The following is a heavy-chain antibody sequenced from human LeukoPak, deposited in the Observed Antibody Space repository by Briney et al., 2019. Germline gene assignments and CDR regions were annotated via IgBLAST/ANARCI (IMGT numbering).Heavy chain of an antibody. CDR2: ISYDGSNK. V-gene: IGHV3-30*18. D-gene: IGHD2-21*01. Sequence: GRSLRLSCAASGFTFSSYGMHWVRQAPGKGLEWVAVISYDGSNKYYANSVKGRFTISRDNSKNTLYLQMNSLRAEDTAVYYCVKDHIGWGGFDYWGQGTLVTVSS. J-gene: IGHJ4*02. CDR3: VKDHIGWGGFDY. CDR1: GFTFSSYG.